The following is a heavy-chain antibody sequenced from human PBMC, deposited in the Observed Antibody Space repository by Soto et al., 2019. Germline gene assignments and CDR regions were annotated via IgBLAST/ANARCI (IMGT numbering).Heavy chain of an antibody. Sequence: QVQLVESGGGVVQPGRSLRLSCEGSGFTFRNHGIHWVRKAPRKGLAWVAIIYYDGSKQLYADSVKGRFTISRDNSRNPAYLQMNSLRVKEPALSYCSTQDMWNGNIGDAYIMVVWCPGTAVTVSS. V-gene: IGHV3-33*01. J-gene: IGHJ6*01. CDR1: GFTFRNHG. D-gene: IGHD2-15*01. CDR2: IYYDGSKQ. CDR3: STQDMWNGNIGDAYIMVV.